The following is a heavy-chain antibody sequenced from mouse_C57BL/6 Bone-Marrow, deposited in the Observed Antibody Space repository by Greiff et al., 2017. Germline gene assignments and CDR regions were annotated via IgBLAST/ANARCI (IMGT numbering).Heavy chain of an antibody. Sequence: VHVKQSGAELVKPGASVKLSCTASGFNIKDYYMHWVKQRTEQGLEWIGRIDTEDGETNYAPKFQGRATITADTSSNTAYLQLSSLKSEDTAVYYCARPLAAHATSCANWGKGTLVTVSA. D-gene: IGHD3-2*02. J-gene: IGHJ3*01. CDR1: GFNIKDYY. V-gene: IGHV14-2*01. CDR2: IDTEDGET. CDR3: ARPLAAHATSCAN.